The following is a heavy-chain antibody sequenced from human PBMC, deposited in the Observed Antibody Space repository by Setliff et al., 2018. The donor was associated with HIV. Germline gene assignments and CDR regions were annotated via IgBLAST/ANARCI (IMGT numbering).Heavy chain of an antibody. CDR1: GYTFTGHY. J-gene: IGHJ4*02. V-gene: IGHV1-2*02. CDR3: ARGLPDCSGGNCYPYRFDY. Sequence: GASVKVSCKASGYTFTGHYLHWVRQAPGQGLEWLGWVNPNSGDAIYAQNFQGRVTMTRDTSINAAYIELRSLRSDDTAVYYCARGLPDCSGGNCYPYRFDYWGQGTLVTVSS. D-gene: IGHD2-15*01. CDR2: VNPNSGDA.